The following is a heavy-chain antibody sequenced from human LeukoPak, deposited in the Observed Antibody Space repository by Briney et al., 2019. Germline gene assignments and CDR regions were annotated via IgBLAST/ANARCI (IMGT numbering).Heavy chain of an antibody. J-gene: IGHJ4*02. CDR1: GFTFSTSS. V-gene: IGHV3-48*01. Sequence: GGSLRLSCTASGFTFSTSSMNWVRQTPGKGQEWISYIRGSSTTIYHADSVKGRFTISRDNGRNSLYLQMNDLTAEDTGVYFCARDARSHCGTDACYGPYFDYWGQGSLVIVSS. CDR2: IRGSSTTI. CDR3: ARDARSHCGTDACYGPYFDY. D-gene: IGHD2-2*01.